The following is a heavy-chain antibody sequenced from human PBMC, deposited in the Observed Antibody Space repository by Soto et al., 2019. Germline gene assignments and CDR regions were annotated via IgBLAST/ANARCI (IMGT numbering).Heavy chain of an antibody. Sequence: PGGSLRLSCVASGFTYSNFAMSWIRQAPGKGLEWVSEISSSGGRAYYADSVKGRFTISRDNSKNTLYLQVNSLRAEDTALYYCAKGNYFDYPLAFDYWGQGA. D-gene: IGHD4-17*01. CDR2: ISSSGGRA. CDR3: AKGNYFDYPLAFDY. J-gene: IGHJ4*02. V-gene: IGHV3-23*01. CDR1: GFTYSNFA.